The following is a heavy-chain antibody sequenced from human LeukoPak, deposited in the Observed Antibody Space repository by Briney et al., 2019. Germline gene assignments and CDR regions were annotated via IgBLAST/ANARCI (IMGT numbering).Heavy chain of an antibody. D-gene: IGHD2-8*01. CDR2: ISGSGYST. V-gene: IGHV3-23*01. CDR3: SKERGDNGAYDNRPY. Sequence: GGSLRLSCAASGFSFSNYVMNWVRPAPGKGLVWVSSISGSGYSTYYADSVKGRFTISRDNSKNTLYLQVNSLRAEDTAIYYCSKERGDNGAYDNRPYWGQGTLVTVSS. CDR1: GFSFSNYV. J-gene: IGHJ4*02.